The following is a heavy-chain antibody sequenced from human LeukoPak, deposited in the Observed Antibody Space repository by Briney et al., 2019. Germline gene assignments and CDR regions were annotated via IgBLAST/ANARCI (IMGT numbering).Heavy chain of an antibody. D-gene: IGHD3-10*01. Sequence: SVKVSCKASGGTFSSYAISWVRQAPGQGLEWMGGIIPVFGTANYAQKFQGRVTITTDESTSTAYMELSSLRSEDTAVYYCARAVGGYYYYYYMDVWGKGTTVTVSS. CDR1: GGTFSSYA. CDR3: ARAVGGYYYYYYMDV. CDR2: IIPVFGTA. V-gene: IGHV1-69*05. J-gene: IGHJ6*03.